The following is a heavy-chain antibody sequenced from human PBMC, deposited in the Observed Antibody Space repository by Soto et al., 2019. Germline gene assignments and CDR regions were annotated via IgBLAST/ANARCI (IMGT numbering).Heavy chain of an antibody. Sequence: SVKVSCKASGCTFSSYAISWVRQAPGQGLEWMGGIIPIFGTANYAQKFQGRVTITADESTSTAYMELSSLRSEDTAVYYCALYYYGSGSANWFYPWGQGTLVTVSS. J-gene: IGHJ5*02. CDR2: IIPIFGTA. CDR3: ALYYYGSGSANWFYP. D-gene: IGHD3-10*01. CDR1: GCTFSSYA. V-gene: IGHV1-69*13.